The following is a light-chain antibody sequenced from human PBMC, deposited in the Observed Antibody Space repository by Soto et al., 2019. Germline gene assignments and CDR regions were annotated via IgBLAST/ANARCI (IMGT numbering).Light chain of an antibody. V-gene: IGKV2-30*01. CDR2: KAS. CDR1: QSLVYSDGNSS. J-gene: IGKJ5*01. Sequence: VVMTQSPLSLPVALGLSSSISCRSSQSLVYSDGNSSLNWFHQRAGKSPRXLIYKASNRDFGVPERFRGSGSGTDFTLKISRVEAEDVGVFFCMQATHWPITFGQGTRLEIK. CDR3: MQATHWPIT.